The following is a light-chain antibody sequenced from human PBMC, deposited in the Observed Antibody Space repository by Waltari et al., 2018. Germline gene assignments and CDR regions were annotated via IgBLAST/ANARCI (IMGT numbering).Light chain of an antibody. Sequence: EIVLTQSPGTLSLSPGEGATLSCRTSQTIRTTYLAWYQQKPGQAPTLLIYGGFSRATGIPDRFTGSGSGTDFSLTISSLEPEDFATYYCQQYDISPLTFGGGTKVEIK. J-gene: IGKJ4*01. CDR2: GGF. CDR3: QQYDISPLT. CDR1: QTIRTTY. V-gene: IGKV3-20*01.